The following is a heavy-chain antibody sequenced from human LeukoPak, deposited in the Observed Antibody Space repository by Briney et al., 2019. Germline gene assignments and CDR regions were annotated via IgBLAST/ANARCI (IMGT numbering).Heavy chain of an antibody. CDR2: IIPIFGTA. Sequence: SVKVSCKASGDTFSSYTISWVRQAPGQGLEWMGGIIPIFGTANYAQKFQGRVTITADESTSTAYMELSSLRSEDTAVYYCASHDYGDYVPGYWGQGTLVTVSS. CDR3: ASHDYGDYVPGY. V-gene: IGHV1-69*13. CDR1: GDTFSSYT. J-gene: IGHJ4*02. D-gene: IGHD4-17*01.